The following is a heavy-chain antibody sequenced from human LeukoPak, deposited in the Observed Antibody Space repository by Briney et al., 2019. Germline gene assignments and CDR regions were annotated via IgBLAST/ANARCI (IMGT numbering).Heavy chain of an antibody. CDR1: GFTFSSYA. Sequence: GGSLRLSCAASGFTFSSYAMSWVRQAPGKGLEWVSAISGSGGSTYYADSVKGRFTISRDNSKNTLYLQMNSLRAEDTAVYYCAKDSNRDYDYTWFDPWGQGTLVTVSS. CDR3: AKDSNRDYDYTWFDP. CDR2: ISGSGGST. V-gene: IGHV3-23*01. D-gene: IGHD3-3*01. J-gene: IGHJ5*02.